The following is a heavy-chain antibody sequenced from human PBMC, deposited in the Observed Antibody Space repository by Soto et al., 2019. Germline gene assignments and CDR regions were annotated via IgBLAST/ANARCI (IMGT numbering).Heavy chain of an antibody. D-gene: IGHD2-2*01. CDR1: GGSISSGGYY. CDR2: IYYSGST. CDR3: ARQVQVPASGPNWFDP. Sequence: QVQLQESGPGLVKPSQTLSLTCTVSGGSISSGGYYWSWIRQHPGKGLEWIGYIYYSGSTYYNPSLNGPVTISVDPSKHHFSLKLSSVTAADTAVYYCARQVQVPASGPNWFDPWGQGTLVTVSS. J-gene: IGHJ5*02. V-gene: IGHV4-31*01.